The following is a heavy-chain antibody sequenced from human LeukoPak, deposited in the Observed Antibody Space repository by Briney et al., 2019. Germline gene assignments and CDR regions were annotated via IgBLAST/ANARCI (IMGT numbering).Heavy chain of an antibody. V-gene: IGHV1-46*01. CDR2: INPSGGST. CDR1: GYTFTSYY. CDR3: AREVTKGASFDY. Sequence: ASVKVSCKASGYTFTSYYMHWVRQAPGQGLEWMGIINPSGGSTSYAQKSQGRVTMTRDTSTSTVYMELSSLRSEDTAVYYCAREVTKGASFDYWGQGTLVTVSS. J-gene: IGHJ4*02.